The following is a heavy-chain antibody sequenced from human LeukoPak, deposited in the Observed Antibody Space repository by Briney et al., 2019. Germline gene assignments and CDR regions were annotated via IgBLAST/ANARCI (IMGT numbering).Heavy chain of an antibody. J-gene: IGHJ4*02. D-gene: IGHD6-13*01. Sequence: SETLSLTCTVSGGSISSHYWGWIRQPPGKGLEWIGSIYYSGSTYYNPSLKSRVTISVDTSKNQFSLKLSSVTAADTAVYYCASGQRYSSSWSLFFFDYWGQGTLVTVSS. CDR3: ASGQRYSSSWSLFFFDY. V-gene: IGHV4-39*01. CDR1: GGSISSHY. CDR2: IYYSGST.